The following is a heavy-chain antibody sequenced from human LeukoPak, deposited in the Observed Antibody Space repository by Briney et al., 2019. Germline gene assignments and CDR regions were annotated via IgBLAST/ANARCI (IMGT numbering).Heavy chain of an antibody. D-gene: IGHD5-18*01. V-gene: IGHV1-8*02. CDR1: GGSFSSYA. Sequence: ASVKVSCKVSGGSFSSYALNWVRQATGQGLEWMGWMNPNSGNTGYAQKFQGRVTMTRNTSISTAYMELSSLRSEDTAVYYCARGLTRIQLWLRYWGQGTLVTVSS. CDR2: MNPNSGNT. CDR3: ARGLTRIQLWLRY. J-gene: IGHJ4*02.